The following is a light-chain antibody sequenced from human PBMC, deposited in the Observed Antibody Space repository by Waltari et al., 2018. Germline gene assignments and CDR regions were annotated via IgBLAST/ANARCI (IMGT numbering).Light chain of an antibody. CDR1: QSVRGF. CDR2: EAS. CDR3: QQCDNWPPLT. V-gene: IGKV3-11*01. J-gene: IGKJ4*01. Sequence: EIVLTQSPATLSLSPGERATLSCRASQSVRGFLAWYQQKPGQAPRLLIYEASKRATGVPDRFSGSGSGTDFSLTISSLEPEDFAVYYCQQCDNWPPLTFGGGTKVE.